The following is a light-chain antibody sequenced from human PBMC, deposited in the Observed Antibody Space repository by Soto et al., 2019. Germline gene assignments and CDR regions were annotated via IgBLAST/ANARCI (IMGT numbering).Light chain of an antibody. CDR2: DAS. Sequence: DIQMTQSPSSLSPSVGDRVTITCRASQIISSWLAWYQQKPGKAPKLLMYDASSLESGVPSRFSGSGSGTEFTLAISTLEPEDLATYYCQQSYNAPPTFGQGTKVDIK. CDR3: QQSYNAPPT. CDR1: QIISSW. V-gene: IGKV1-5*01. J-gene: IGKJ1*01.